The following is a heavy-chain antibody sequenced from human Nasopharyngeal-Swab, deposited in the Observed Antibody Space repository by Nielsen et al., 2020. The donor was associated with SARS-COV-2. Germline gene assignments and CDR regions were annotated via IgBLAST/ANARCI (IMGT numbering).Heavy chain of an antibody. CDR3: ARTILSSSPEEGFDY. V-gene: IGHV3-53*01. Sequence: VRQAPGKGLEWVSVIYSGGSTYYADSVKGRFTISRDNAKNSLYLQMNSLRAEDTAVYYCARTILSSSPEEGFDYWGQGTLVTVSS. D-gene: IGHD6-6*01. CDR2: IYSGGST. J-gene: IGHJ4*02.